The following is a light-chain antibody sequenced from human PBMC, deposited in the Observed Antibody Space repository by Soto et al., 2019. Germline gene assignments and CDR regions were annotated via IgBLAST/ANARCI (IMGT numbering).Light chain of an antibody. CDR1: QTISKW. CDR2: DAS. J-gene: IGKJ3*01. CDR3: QQYNHSSFT. Sequence: DIQMTQSPSTLSGSVGDRVTITCRASQTISKWLAWYQQKPGRAPNLLIYDASSLQTGVPSRFSGSGSGTEFTLIINSLQSDDFATYHCQQYNHSSFTFGPGTKVDLK. V-gene: IGKV1-5*01.